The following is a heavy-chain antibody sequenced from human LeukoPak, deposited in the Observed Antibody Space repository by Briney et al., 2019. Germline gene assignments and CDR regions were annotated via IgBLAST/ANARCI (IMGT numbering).Heavy chain of an antibody. V-gene: IGHV3-7*03. J-gene: IGHJ6*02. CDR3: ARGGGLDV. D-gene: IGHD3-16*01. CDR2: INHNGNVN. CDR1: GFTFSSYW. Sequence: GGSLRLSCAAFGFTFSSYWMNWARQAPGRGLEWVASINHNGNVNYYVDSVKGRFTISRDNAKNSLYLQMSNLRAEDTAVYFCARGGGLDVWGQGATVTVSS.